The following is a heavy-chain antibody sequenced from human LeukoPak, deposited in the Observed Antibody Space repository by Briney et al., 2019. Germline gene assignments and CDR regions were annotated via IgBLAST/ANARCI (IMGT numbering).Heavy chain of an antibody. V-gene: IGHV5-51*01. CDR3: ARLGLSIWKGYCSSTSCSFDY. J-gene: IGHJ4*02. CDR1: GYSFTSYW. Sequence: GESLKISCKGSGYSFTSYWIGWVRQMSGKGLEWMGIIYPGDSDTRYSPSFQGQVTISADKSISTAYLQWSSLKASDTAMYYCARLGLSIWKGYCSSTSCSFDYWGQGTLVTVSS. CDR2: IYPGDSDT. D-gene: IGHD2-2*01.